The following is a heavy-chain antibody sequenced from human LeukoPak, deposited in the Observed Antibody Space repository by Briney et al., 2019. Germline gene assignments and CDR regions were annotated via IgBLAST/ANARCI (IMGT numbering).Heavy chain of an antibody. J-gene: IGHJ3*02. CDR3: ARPVRVYGDAFDI. V-gene: IGHV4-59*08. CDR2: IYYSGST. CDR1: GGSISSYY. D-gene: IGHD5/OR15-5a*01. Sequence: SETLSLTCTVSGGSISSYYWSWIRQPPGKGLEWIGYIYYSGSTNYNPSLKSRVTISVDTSKNQFSLKLSSVTAADTAVYYCARPVRVYGDAFDIWGQGTMVTVSS.